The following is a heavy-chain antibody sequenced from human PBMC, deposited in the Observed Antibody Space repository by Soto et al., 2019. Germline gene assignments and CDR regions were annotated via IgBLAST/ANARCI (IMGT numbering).Heavy chain of an antibody. J-gene: IGHJ4*02. CDR1: GFTFSTFA. CDR2: ISGSGAST. Sequence: VQLVESGGGVVQPGGSLRLSCAASGFTFSTFAMSWVRQDPAKGLAWVSAISGSGASTYYADSVKGRFTISRDNSKNTLYLQMNSLRAEDTAVYYCVKEYGDYAVNNFDYWGQGTLVTVSS. V-gene: IGHV3-23*04. CDR3: VKEYGDYAVNNFDY. D-gene: IGHD4-17*01.